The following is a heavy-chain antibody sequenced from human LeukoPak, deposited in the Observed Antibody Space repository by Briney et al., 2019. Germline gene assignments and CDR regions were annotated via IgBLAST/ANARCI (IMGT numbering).Heavy chain of an antibody. D-gene: IGHD3-22*01. CDR1: GFTFDDYG. Sequence: GGSLRLSCAASGFTFDDYGMSWVRQAPGKGLEWVSGINWNCGSTGYAGSVKGRFTISRDNAKNSLYLQMNSLRAEDTALYYCARVGSSGSLGLYDYWGQGTVVTVPS. CDR3: ARVGSSGSLGLYDY. V-gene: IGHV3-20*04. CDR2: INWNCGST. J-gene: IGHJ4*02.